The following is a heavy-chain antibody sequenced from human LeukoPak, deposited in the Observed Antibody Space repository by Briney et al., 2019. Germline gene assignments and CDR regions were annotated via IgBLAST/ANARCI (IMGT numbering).Heavy chain of an antibody. D-gene: IGHD5-18*01. Sequence: SETLSLTCTVSGGSISSGRYYWTWIRQPAGKGLEWIGRMYTSGSTNYNPSLKSRVTISVDTSKNQFSLRLSSVTAADTAVYYCARDVGRYTYGYRPTEVYWYVDLWGRGALVTASS. V-gene: IGHV4-61*02. CDR1: GGSISSGRYY. J-gene: IGHJ2*01. CDR3: ARDVGRYTYGYRPTEVYWYVDL. CDR2: MYTSGST.